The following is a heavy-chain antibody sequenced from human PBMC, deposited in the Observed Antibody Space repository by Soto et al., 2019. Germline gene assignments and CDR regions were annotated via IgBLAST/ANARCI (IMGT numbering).Heavy chain of an antibody. D-gene: IGHD2-15*01. Sequence: PSETLSLTCTVSGGSISSYYWSWIRQPAGKGLEWIGYIYYSGSTNYNPSLKSRVTISVDTSKNQFSLKLSSVTAADTAVYYCARGVCSGGSCYSNWFDPWGQGTLVTVSS. CDR2: IYYSGST. J-gene: IGHJ5*02. CDR1: GGSISSYY. V-gene: IGHV4-59*01. CDR3: ARGVCSGGSCYSNWFDP.